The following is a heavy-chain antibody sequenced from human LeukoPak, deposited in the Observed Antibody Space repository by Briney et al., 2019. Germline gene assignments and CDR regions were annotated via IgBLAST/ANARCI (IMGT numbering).Heavy chain of an antibody. CDR1: GGSISSGSYY. V-gene: IGHV4-61*02. J-gene: IGHJ2*01. CDR3: ARWGEVYWYFDL. Sequence: SETLSLTCTVSGGSISSGSYYWSWIRQPAGKGLEWIGRIYTSGSTDYNPSLKSRVTISVDTSKNQFSLKLSSVTAADTAVYYCARWGEVYWYFDLWGRGTLVTVSS. CDR2: IYTSGST. D-gene: IGHD3-16*01.